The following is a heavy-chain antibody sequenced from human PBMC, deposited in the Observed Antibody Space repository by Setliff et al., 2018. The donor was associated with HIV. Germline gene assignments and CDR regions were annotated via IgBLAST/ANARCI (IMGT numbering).Heavy chain of an antibody. D-gene: IGHD2-2*01. CDR1: GFTLSDHH. V-gene: IGHV3-11*01. CDR3: TSGALLPTVDY. CDR2: ISHSGGTI. Sequence: GGSLRLSCAASGFTLSDHHMNWIRRAPGKGLEWVSYISHSGGTIKYADFVRGRFTISRDIAKSSLYLQMDSLSAEDTAVYYCTSGALLPTVDYWGRGTLVTVSS. J-gene: IGHJ4*02.